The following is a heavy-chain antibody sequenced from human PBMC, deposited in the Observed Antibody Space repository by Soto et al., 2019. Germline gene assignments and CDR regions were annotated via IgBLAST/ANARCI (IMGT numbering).Heavy chain of an antibody. V-gene: IGHV3-23*01. CDR1: GFTFSGYS. J-gene: IGHJ5*02. CDR3: ARGSTGINWFDP. D-gene: IGHD1-1*01. CDR2: ISESGRST. Sequence: PGGSLRLSCAASGFTFSGYSMSWVRQAPGKGLQWVSSISESGRSTYYPGSVKGRFTISRDNSKNTLYLQMNSLRAEDTAVYYCARGSTGINWFDPWGQGTLVTVSS.